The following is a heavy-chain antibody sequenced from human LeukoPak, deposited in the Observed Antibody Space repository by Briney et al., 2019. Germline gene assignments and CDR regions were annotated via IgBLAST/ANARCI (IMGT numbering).Heavy chain of an antibody. J-gene: IGHJ4*02. V-gene: IGHV4-34*01. CDR2: INHSGST. CDR1: GGSFSGYY. D-gene: IGHD3-22*01. Sequence: SETLSLTCAVYGGSFSGYYWSWIRQPPGKGLEWIGEINHSGSTNYNPSLKGRVTISVDTSKNQFSLKLSSVTAADTAVYYCARWVITDSSGYDYWGQGTLVTVSS. CDR3: ARWVITDSSGYDY.